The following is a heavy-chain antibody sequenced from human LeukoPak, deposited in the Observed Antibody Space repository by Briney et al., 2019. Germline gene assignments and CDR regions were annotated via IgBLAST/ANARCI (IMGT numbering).Heavy chain of an antibody. CDR1: GFTFDDYA. Sequence: GGSLRLSCAASGFTFDDYAMHWVRQAPGKGLEWVAVIWYDGSNKYYADSVKGRFTISRDNSKNTVDLQMNSLRGEDTAVYYCVRGRGSYGWFDPWGQGTLVTVSS. CDR2: IWYDGSNK. CDR3: VRGRGSYGWFDP. V-gene: IGHV3-33*08. D-gene: IGHD3-10*01. J-gene: IGHJ5*02.